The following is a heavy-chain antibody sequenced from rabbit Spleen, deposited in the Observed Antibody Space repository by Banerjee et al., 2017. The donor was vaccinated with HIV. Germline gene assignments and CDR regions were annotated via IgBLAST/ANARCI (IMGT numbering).Heavy chain of an antibody. J-gene: IGHJ6*01. CDR3: ARDSGSSFSSYGMDL. CDR1: GFSFSSSDY. Sequence: QEQLEESGGDLVQPEGSLTLTCTASGFSFSSSDYMCWVRQAPGKGLEWISCIASGSSGRTYYASWAKGRFTISKTSSTTVTLQMTSLTAADTATYFCARDSGSSFSSYGMDLWGQGTLVTVS. CDR2: IASGSSGRT. V-gene: IGHV1S45*01. D-gene: IGHD8-1*01.